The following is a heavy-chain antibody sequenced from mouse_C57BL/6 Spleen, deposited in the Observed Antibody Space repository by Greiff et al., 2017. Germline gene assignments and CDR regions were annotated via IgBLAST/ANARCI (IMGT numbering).Heavy chain of an antibody. CDR1: GYSFTDYN. Sequence: VQLQQSGPELVKPGASVKISCKASGYSFTDYNMNWVKQSNGKSLEWIGVINPNYGTTSYNQKFKGKATLTVDQSSSTAYMQLNSLTSEDSAVYDCARKDYGSSYDAMDYWGQGTSVTVSS. D-gene: IGHD1-1*01. J-gene: IGHJ4*01. CDR3: ARKDYGSSYDAMDY. CDR2: INPNYGTT. V-gene: IGHV1-39*01.